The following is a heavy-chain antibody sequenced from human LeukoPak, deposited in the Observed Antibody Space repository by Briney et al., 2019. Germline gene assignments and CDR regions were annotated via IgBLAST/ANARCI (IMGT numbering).Heavy chain of an antibody. D-gene: IGHD3-10*01. J-gene: IGHJ4*01. V-gene: IGHV4-38-2*02. CDR1: GYSISSGYY. CDR2: IYHSGST. Sequence: SETLSLTCTVSGYSISSGYYWGWIRQPPGKGLEWIGSIYHSGSTYYNPSLKSRVTISVDTSKNQFSLKLSSVTAADTAVYYCARNVRMTMIRGLIITYFDYWGQGTLVTVSS. CDR3: ARNVRMTMIRGLIITYFDY.